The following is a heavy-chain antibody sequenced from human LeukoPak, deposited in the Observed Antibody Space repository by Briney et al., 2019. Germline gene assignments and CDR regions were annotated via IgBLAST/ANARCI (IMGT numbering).Heavy chain of an antibody. Sequence: ASVKVSCKASGYTFTSYGISLVRQAPGQGLEWMGWISAYNGNTNYAQKLQGRVTMTTDTSTSTAYMELRSLRSDDTAVYYCARAPLSIFGVVTDYYYGMDVWGQGTTVTVSS. V-gene: IGHV1-18*01. CDR3: ARAPLSIFGVVTDYYYGMDV. D-gene: IGHD3-3*01. CDR2: ISAYNGNT. CDR1: GYTFTSYG. J-gene: IGHJ6*02.